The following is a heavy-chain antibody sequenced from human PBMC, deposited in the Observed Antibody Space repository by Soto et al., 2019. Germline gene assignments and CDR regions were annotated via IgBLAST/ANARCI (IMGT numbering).Heavy chain of an antibody. J-gene: IGHJ6*02. CDR2: IIPIFGTA. CDR3: ARGYCSGGSCYSSGFYYYGMVF. Sequence: QVQLVQSGAEVKKPGSSVKVSCKASGGTFSSYAISWVRQAPGQGLEWMGGIIPIFGTANYAQKFQGRVTITADESTSTAYMELSSLRSEDTAVYYCARGYCSGGSCYSSGFYYYGMVFWGQGTTVTVSS. V-gene: IGHV1-69*01. D-gene: IGHD2-15*01. CDR1: GGTFSSYA.